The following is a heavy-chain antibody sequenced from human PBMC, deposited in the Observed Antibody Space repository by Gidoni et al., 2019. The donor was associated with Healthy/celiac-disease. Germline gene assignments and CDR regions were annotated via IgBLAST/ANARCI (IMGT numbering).Heavy chain of an antibody. Sequence: EVQLVVSGGGLVPPGRSLRLSFTASGFTFGDYAMRWVRQAPGQGLGWVGFFRSKAYGGTTEYAASVKGRFTISRDESKGIAYLQMNSLKTEDTAVYYCTREGDSSGYYVDYWGQGTLVTVSS. J-gene: IGHJ4*02. D-gene: IGHD3-22*01. CDR2: FRSKAYGGTT. CDR3: TREGDSSGYYVDY. V-gene: IGHV3-49*04. CDR1: GFTFGDYA.